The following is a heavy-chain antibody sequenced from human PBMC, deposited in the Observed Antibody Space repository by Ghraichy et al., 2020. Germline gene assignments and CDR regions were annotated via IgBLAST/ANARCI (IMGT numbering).Heavy chain of an antibody. Sequence: SETLSLTCTVSGGSISSYYWSWIRQPAGKGLEWIGRIYTSGSTNYNPSLKSRVTMSVDTSKNQFSLKLSSVTAADTAVYYCARSYDSSGYWSSPGAPHYYYGMDVWGQGTTVTVSS. V-gene: IGHV4-4*07. CDR2: IYTSGST. CDR1: GGSISSYY. J-gene: IGHJ6*02. CDR3: ARSYDSSGYWSSPGAPHYYYGMDV. D-gene: IGHD3-22*01.